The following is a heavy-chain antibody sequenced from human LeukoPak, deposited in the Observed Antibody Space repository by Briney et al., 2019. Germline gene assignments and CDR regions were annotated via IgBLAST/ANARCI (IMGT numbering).Heavy chain of an antibody. CDR3: VRGLSGYASSLGY. D-gene: IGHD2-2*01. CDR2: ISGSGGST. CDR1: GFTFSSYG. Sequence: GGSLRLSCAASGFTFSSYGMSWVRQAPGKGLEWVSAISGSGGSTYYADSVKGRFTISRDNAKNTVYLQMNSLRVEDTAVYYCVRGLSGYASSLGYWGQGTLVTVSS. V-gene: IGHV3-23*01. J-gene: IGHJ4*02.